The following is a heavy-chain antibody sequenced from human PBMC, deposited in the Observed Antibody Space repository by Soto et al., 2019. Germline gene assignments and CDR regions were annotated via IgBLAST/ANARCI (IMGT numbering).Heavy chain of an antibody. Sequence: ASVKPTCKASGYTFTDSYIHWVRQAPRKGLEWMGWINPNSGGTIYTPKFQGWVTLTRDTSINTTYMELSSLKSDDTAVYYCARILGYCISASCPMPDYWGQGTLVTVS. V-gene: IGHV1-2*04. CDR1: GYTFTDSY. CDR3: ARILGYCISASCPMPDY. CDR2: INPNSGGT. J-gene: IGHJ4*02. D-gene: IGHD2-2*01.